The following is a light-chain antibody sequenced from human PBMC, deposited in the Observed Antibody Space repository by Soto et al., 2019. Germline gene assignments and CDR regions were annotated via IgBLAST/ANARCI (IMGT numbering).Light chain of an antibody. V-gene: IGLV2-8*01. CDR2: EVN. J-gene: IGLJ1*01. Sequence: QSALTQPPSASGSHGPSVAISCTGTSSDVGGYNYVSWYQQHPGKAPKLMIYEVNKRPSGVPERFSGSKSGNTASLTVSDLQAEDEADYYCSSYAGSSNVFGTGTNFTVL. CDR3: SSYAGSSNV. CDR1: SSDVGGYNY.